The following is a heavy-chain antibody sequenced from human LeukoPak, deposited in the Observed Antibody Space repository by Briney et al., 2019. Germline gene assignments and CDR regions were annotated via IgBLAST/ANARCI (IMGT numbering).Heavy chain of an antibody. Sequence: GRSLRLSCAASGFTFDDYAMHWVRQAPGKGLEWVSGISWNSGSIGYADSVKGRFTISRDNAKNSLYLQMNSLRAEDTAVYYCAREATTVITGYFDYWGQGTLVTVSS. D-gene: IGHD4-17*01. CDR1: GFTFDDYA. CDR2: ISWNSGSI. J-gene: IGHJ4*02. V-gene: IGHV3-9*01. CDR3: AREATTVITGYFDY.